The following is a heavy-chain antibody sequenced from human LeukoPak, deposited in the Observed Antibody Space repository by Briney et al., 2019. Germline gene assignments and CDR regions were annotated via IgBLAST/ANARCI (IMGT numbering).Heavy chain of an antibody. J-gene: IGHJ6*02. V-gene: IGHV6-1*01. CDR2: TYYRSKWYN. Sequence: SQTLSLTCAISGDSVSSNSAAWNWIRQSPSRGLEWLGRTYYRSKWYNDYAVSVKSRITINPDTSKNQFSLQLNSVTPEDTAVYYCARVDLDWNDPPSYYYGMDVWGQGTTVTVSS. CDR1: GDSVSSNSAA. CDR3: ARVDLDWNDPPSYYYGMDV. D-gene: IGHD1-1*01.